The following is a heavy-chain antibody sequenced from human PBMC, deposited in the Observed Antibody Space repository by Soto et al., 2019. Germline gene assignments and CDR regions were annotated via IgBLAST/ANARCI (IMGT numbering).Heavy chain of an antibody. CDR1: GFTFSSYS. Sequence: GGSLRLSCAASGFTFSSYSMNWVRQAPGKGLEWVSYISSSSSTIYYADSVKGRFTISRDNAKNSLYLQMNSLRAEDTAVYYWAKSRGGRPYDAFDIWGQGTMVTVSS. V-gene: IGHV3-48*01. CDR3: AKSRGGRPYDAFDI. J-gene: IGHJ3*02. D-gene: IGHD3-16*01. CDR2: ISSSSSTI.